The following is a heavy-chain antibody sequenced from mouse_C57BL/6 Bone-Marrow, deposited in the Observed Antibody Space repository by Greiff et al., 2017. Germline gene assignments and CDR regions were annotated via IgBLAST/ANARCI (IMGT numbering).Heavy chain of an antibody. CDR2: IRNKANGYTT. Sequence: EVKLMESGGGLVQPGGSLCLSCAASGFTFTDYYMSWVRQPPGKALEWLGFIRNKANGYTTEYSASVKGRFTISRDNAQSILYLQMNALRAEDSATYSCARYTYFSFDYEGRGTALTVSS. CDR1: GFTFTDYY. D-gene: IGHD2-12*01. CDR3: ARYTYFSFDY. J-gene: IGHJ2*01. V-gene: IGHV7-3*01.